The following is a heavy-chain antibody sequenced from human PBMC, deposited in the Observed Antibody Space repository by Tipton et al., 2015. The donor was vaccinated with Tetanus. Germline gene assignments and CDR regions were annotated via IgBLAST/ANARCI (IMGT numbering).Heavy chain of an antibody. V-gene: IGHV4-59*01. CDR3: ARANNDYPKKGPFDY. Sequence: TLSLTCTVSGVSMIDSYWNWIRQPPGKEPEWVGYVYHSGATNYHPSLKSRLAISADTSKNQFSLNLRSVITADTAVYYCARANNDYPKKGPFDYWGQGILVIVSS. CDR2: VYHSGAT. CDR1: GVSMIDSY. D-gene: IGHD5-12*01. J-gene: IGHJ4*02.